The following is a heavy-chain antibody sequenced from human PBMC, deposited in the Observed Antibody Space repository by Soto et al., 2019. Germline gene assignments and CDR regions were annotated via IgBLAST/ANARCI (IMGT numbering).Heavy chain of an antibody. CDR1: GDSVSSNSAA. CDR2: TYYRSKWYN. CDR3: ARDPGIAAAGTLWFDP. D-gene: IGHD6-13*01. J-gene: IGHJ5*02. V-gene: IGHV6-1*01. Sequence: SQTLSLTCAISGDSVSSNSAAWNWIRQSPSRGLEWLGRTYYRSKWYNDYAVSVKSRITINPDTSKNQFSLQLNSVTPEDTAVYYCARDPGIAAAGTLWFDPWGQGTLVTVSS.